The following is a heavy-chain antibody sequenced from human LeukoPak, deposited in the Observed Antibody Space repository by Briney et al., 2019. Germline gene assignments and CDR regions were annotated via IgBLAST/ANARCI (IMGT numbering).Heavy chain of an antibody. V-gene: IGHV3-48*01. CDR1: GFTFSNYD. CDR2: ISRTSHTI. J-gene: IGHJ4*02. CDR3: ARYLGGWSFDY. D-gene: IGHD6-19*01. Sequence: GGALRLSCAASGFTFSNYDMIGVRQAPGKGLEWVSYISRTSHTIYYADSVKGRFTISRDNAKNSLYLQMNSLRVEDTAVYSCARYLGGWSFDYWGQGTLVTVSS.